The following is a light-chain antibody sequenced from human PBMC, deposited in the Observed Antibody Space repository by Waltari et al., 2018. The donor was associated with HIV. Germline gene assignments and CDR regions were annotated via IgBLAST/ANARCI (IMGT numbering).Light chain of an antibody. CDR3: QQYNNWPGT. CDR1: QSVSSN. CDR2: GAS. J-gene: IGKJ1*01. V-gene: IGKV3-15*01. Sequence: EIVMTQSPATLSVSPGERDTLSCRASQSVSSNLAWYLQKPGQAPMLLIYGASTRATGIPARFSGSGSGTEFTLTISSLQSEDFAVYYCQQYNNWPGTFGQGTKVEIK.